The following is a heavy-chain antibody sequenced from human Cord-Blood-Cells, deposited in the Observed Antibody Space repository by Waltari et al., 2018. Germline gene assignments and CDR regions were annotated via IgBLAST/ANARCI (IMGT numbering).Heavy chain of an antibody. Sequence: EVQLVESGGGLVQPGGSLRLSCAASGFTVSSNYTSWVRQAPGKGLEWVSVIYSGGSTYYADSVKGRFTISRDNSKNTLYLQMNSLRAEDTAVYCCARDSYCSGGSCYYYGMDVWGQGTTVTVSS. V-gene: IGHV3-66*01. J-gene: IGHJ6*02. CDR3: ARDSYCSGGSCYYYGMDV. CDR2: IYSGGST. D-gene: IGHD2-15*01. CDR1: GFTVSSNY.